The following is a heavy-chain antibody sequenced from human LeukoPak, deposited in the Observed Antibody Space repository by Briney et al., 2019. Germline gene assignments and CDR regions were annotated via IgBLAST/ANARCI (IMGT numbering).Heavy chain of an antibody. CDR3: ARFGTSSSRFFDQ. Sequence: SETLSLTCTVSGGSISAYYWSWIRQHPGKGLEWIGYIHYSGTTNYYPSLKSRVTIALDTSKNQFSLKLNSVTAADTAVYYCARFGTSSSRFFDQWGQGTLVTVSS. CDR1: GGSISAYY. D-gene: IGHD6-6*01. CDR2: IHYSGTT. J-gene: IGHJ4*02. V-gene: IGHV4-59*01.